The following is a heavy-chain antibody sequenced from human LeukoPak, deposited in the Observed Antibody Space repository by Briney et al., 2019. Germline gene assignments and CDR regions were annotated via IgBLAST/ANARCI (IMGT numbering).Heavy chain of an antibody. J-gene: IGHJ4*03. V-gene: IGHV3-53*01. CDR1: GFPFRSRY. Sequence: GGSLRLSCEVSGFPFRSRYMTWVRQAPGKGLECVSVIYSGGTTYYIDSVKDRFTISRDNSKSTMYLEMNNLRVEDTAVYYCASLEGGPTDGRWGQGTLVTVSS. CDR2: IYSGGTT. CDR3: ASLEGGPTDGR. D-gene: IGHD1-26*01.